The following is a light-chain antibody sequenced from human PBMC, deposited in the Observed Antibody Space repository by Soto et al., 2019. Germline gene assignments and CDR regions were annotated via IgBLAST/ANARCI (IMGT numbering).Light chain of an antibody. CDR1: QRVSSN. J-gene: IGKJ2*01. Sequence: EIVMTQSPATLSVSPGERATLSCRASQRVSSNVAWYQQKPGQAPRLLIYGASTRATGIPARFSGSGSETEFTLAISSLQSEDFAVYYCQQYNNWPPYTFGQGTKGDIK. CDR3: QQYNNWPPYT. CDR2: GAS. V-gene: IGKV3-15*01.